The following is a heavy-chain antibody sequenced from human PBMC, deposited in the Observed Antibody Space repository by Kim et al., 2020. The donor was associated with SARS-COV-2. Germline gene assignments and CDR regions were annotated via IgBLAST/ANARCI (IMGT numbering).Heavy chain of an antibody. J-gene: IGHJ4*01. D-gene: IGHD3-22*01. V-gene: IGHV3-23*01. CDR3: AKAMRPSGYHFEDGGDY. CDR2: ISGNVVDA. Sequence: GGSLRLSCAASGFTFSTYAMSWVRQAPEKWLEWVSSISGNVVDAYYADAVRGRFTISRDNSKNKVYLQMNSLRVEDTALYYLAKAMRPSGYHFEDGGDY. CDR1: GFTFSTYA.